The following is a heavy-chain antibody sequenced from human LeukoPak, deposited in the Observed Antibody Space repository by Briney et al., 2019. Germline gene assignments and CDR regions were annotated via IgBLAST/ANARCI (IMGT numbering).Heavy chain of an antibody. CDR1: GYTFTGYY. CDR3: ARDDGKVTHLDY. V-gene: IGHV1-2*06. CDR2: INPNSGGT. J-gene: IGHJ4*02. Sequence: GASVKVSCKASGYTFTGYYMHWVRQAPGQGLEWMGRINPNSGGTNYAQKFQGRVTMTRDTSISTAHMELSRLRSDDTAVYYCARDDGKVTHLDYWGQGTLVTVSS. D-gene: IGHD2-21*02.